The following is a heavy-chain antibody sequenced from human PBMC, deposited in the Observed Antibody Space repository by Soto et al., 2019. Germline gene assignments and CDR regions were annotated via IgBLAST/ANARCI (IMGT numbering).Heavy chain of an antibody. V-gene: IGHV4-30-4*01. Sequence: PSATXSLTCSFSVYSIATVYYFLSWIRQPPGHALEYIGYIYKSTTTYYNPSFESRVAISLDTSKSQFSLNVTSVTAADTAVYFCARGRYCINGRCFKNWFDSWGQGTLVTVYS. J-gene: IGHJ5*01. D-gene: IGHD2-8*01. CDR2: IYKSTTT. CDR3: ARGRYCINGRCFKNWFDS. CDR1: VYSIATVYYF.